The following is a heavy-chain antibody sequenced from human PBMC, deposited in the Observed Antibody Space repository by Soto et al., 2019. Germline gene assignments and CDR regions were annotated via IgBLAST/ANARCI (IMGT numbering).Heavy chain of an antibody. J-gene: IGHJ4*02. CDR1: GFTFSSYW. D-gene: IGHD2-2*01. Sequence: PGGSLRLSCAASGFTFSSYWMGWVRQAPGKGLEWVANIKQDGSDKYYVDSVKGRFTISRDNTKNSLYLQMNSLRAEDTAVYYCARDRCSSTSCFFDYWGQGAVVTVSS. CDR2: IKQDGSDK. V-gene: IGHV3-7*03. CDR3: ARDRCSSTSCFFDY.